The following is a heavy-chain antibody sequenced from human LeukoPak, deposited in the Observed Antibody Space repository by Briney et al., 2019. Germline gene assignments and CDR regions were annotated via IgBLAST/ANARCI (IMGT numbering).Heavy chain of an antibody. J-gene: IGHJ4*02. D-gene: IGHD4-17*01. Sequence: SVKVSCKASGGTFSSYAISWVRQAPGQGLERMGRIIPILGIANYAQKFQGRVTITADKSTSTAYMELSSLRSEDTAVYYCARRGGYGDYFDYWGQGTLVTVSS. CDR1: GGTFSSYA. V-gene: IGHV1-69*04. CDR3: ARRGGYGDYFDY. CDR2: IIPILGIA.